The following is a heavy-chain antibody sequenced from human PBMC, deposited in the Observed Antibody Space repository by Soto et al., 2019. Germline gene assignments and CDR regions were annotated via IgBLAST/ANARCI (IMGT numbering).Heavy chain of an antibody. V-gene: IGHV4-31*03. J-gene: IGHJ4*02. D-gene: IGHD2-2*01. CDR3: ARGRTSSPTPGDY. CDR2: IYYSGST. CDR1: GGSISSGGYY. Sequence: QVQLQESGPGLVKPSQTLSLTCTVSGGSISSGGYYWSWIRQHPGKGLAWIGYIYYSGSTYYNPSLKSRVTLSVDPSKNQFPLKLSSVTAADPAVYYCARGRTSSPTPGDYWGQGTLVTVSS.